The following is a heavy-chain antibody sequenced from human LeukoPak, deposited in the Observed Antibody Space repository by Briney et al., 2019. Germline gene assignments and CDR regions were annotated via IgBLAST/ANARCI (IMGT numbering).Heavy chain of an antibody. J-gene: IGHJ4*02. D-gene: IGHD1-26*01. CDR2: ISNSGNTI. V-gene: IGHV3-48*04. Sequence: GGSLRLSCAASGFSFSSYSMNWVRQAPGKGLEWISYISNSGNTIYYADSVKGRFTISRDNAKNSLYLQMHSLRAEDTAVYYCARSMGAIMYLDYWGQGTLVTVSS. CDR3: ARSMGAIMYLDY. CDR1: GFSFSSYS.